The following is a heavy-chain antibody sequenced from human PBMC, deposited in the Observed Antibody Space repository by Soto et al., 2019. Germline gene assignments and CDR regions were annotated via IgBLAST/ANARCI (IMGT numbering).Heavy chain of an antibody. D-gene: IGHD6-19*01. CDR3: ARDPGIAVAGTYRYYYYVMDV. V-gene: IGHV6-1*01. Sequence: SQTLSLTCAISGDSVSSNSAAWNWIRQSPSRGLEWLGRTYYRSKWYNDYAVSVKSRITINPDTSKNQFSLQLNSVTPEDTAVYYCARDPGIAVAGTYRYYYYVMDVWGQGTTVTVSS. CDR1: GDSVSSNSAA. CDR2: TYYRSKWYN. J-gene: IGHJ6*02.